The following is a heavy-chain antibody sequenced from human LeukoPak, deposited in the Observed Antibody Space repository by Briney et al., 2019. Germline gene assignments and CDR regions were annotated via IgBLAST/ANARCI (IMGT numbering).Heavy chain of an antibody. CDR1: GGSISSYY. CDR3: ARAYGGNSDFDY. Sequence: ASETLSLTCTVSGGSISSYYWSWIRQPPGKGLEWIGYIYYSGSTNYNPSLKNRVTISVDTSKNQFSLKLSSVTAADTAVYYCARAYGGNSDFDYWGQGTLVTVSS. D-gene: IGHD4-23*01. CDR2: IYYSGST. J-gene: IGHJ4*02. V-gene: IGHV4-59*01.